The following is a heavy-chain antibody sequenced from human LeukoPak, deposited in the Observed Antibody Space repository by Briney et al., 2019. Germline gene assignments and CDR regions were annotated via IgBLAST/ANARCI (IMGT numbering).Heavy chain of an antibody. D-gene: IGHD2-15*01. Sequence: ASVKVSCKASGYTFTDYYMRWVRQAPGQGLEWMGRINPNSGDTSFAQKFRGRVTMTRDTSVNTAYMELGRLTSDDTAIYYCARDSRVADDYWGQGTLVTVSS. CDR3: ARDSRVADDY. CDR2: INPNSGDT. J-gene: IGHJ4*02. V-gene: IGHV1-2*06. CDR1: GYTFTDYY.